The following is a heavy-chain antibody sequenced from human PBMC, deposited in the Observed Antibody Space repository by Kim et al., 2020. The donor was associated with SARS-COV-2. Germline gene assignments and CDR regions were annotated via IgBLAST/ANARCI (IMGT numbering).Heavy chain of an antibody. D-gene: IGHD3-3*02. V-gene: IGHV3-11*03. CDR1: GVNFNIQY. J-gene: IGHJ4*02. Sequence: GGSLRLSCAASGVNFNIQYMSWVRQAPGKGLEFLSYISGSGDYTNSAASVKGRFTISRDNAKKIVYLHMNSLRAEDTAIYYCATVHFFTLNNWGQGTPVTVSS. CDR3: ATVHFFTLNN. CDR2: ISGSGDYT.